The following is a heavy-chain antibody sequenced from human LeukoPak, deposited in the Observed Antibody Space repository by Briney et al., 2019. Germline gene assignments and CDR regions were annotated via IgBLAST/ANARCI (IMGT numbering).Heavy chain of an antibody. J-gene: IGHJ5*02. CDR2: ISGSGGST. V-gene: IGHV3-23*01. D-gene: IGHD1-1*01. Sequence: GGSLRLSCAASGFTFSSYAMSWVRQAPGKGLEWVSAISGSGGSTYYADSVKGRFTISRDNSKNTLYLQMNSLRAEDTAVYYCAKGSEPGPLGLWFDPWGQGTLVTVSS. CDR3: AKGSEPGPLGLWFDP. CDR1: GFTFSSYA.